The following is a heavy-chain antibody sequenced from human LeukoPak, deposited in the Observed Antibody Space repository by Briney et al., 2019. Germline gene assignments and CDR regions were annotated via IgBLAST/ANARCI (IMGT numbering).Heavy chain of an antibody. Sequence: ASVKVSCKASGYTVTGYYMHWVRQAPGQGLEWMGWINAGNGNTKYSQEFQGRVTITRDTSASTAYMELSSLRSEDMAVYYCARVVKYRSGPLTDLLPYYFDYWGQGTLVTVSS. CDR2: INAGNGNT. CDR3: ARVVKYRSGPLTDLLPYYFDY. D-gene: IGHD6-19*01. J-gene: IGHJ4*02. CDR1: GYTVTGYY. V-gene: IGHV1-3*03.